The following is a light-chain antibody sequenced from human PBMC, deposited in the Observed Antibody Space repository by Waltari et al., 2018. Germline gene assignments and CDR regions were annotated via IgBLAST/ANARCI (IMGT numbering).Light chain of an antibody. J-gene: IGKJ2*01. V-gene: IGKV1-39*01. CDR2: AAS. CDR1: QSISSY. CDR3: LQDYNYPYT. Sequence: DIQMTQSPSSRSASVGDRVTITCRASQSISSYLNWYQQKPGKAPKLLIYAASSLQSGVPSRFSGSGSGTDFTLTISSLQPEDFATYYCLQDYNYPYTFGQGTKLEIK.